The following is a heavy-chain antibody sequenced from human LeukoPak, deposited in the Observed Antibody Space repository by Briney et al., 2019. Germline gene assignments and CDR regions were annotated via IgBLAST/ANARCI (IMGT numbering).Heavy chain of an antibody. CDR3: AGSSGWLFDY. CDR2: IKEDGSQI. D-gene: IGHD6-19*01. V-gene: IGHV3-7*01. J-gene: IGHJ4*02. Sequence: PGGSLRLSCAGTGFTFNNYWMNWVRQAPGKGLEWVANIKEDGSQIYYVDSAKGRFTVSRDNAKNSVYLQMNSLRAEDTAVYYCAGSSGWLFDYWGQGTLVAVSS. CDR1: GFTFNNYW.